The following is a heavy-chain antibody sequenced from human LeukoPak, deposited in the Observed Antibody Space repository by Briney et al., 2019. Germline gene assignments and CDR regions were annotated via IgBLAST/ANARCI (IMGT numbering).Heavy chain of an antibody. V-gene: IGHV4-59*08. D-gene: IGHD4-23*01. CDR1: GGSISGYY. J-gene: IGHJ4*02. CDR3: ARHHNGGTHPLDH. Sequence: SEALSLTCTVSGGSISGYYWSWIRQPPGKGLEWIAYIYYSGTTNYNPSLKSRVTISVDTSKNQFSLKLSSVTAADTAVYYCARHHNGGTHPLDHWGQGTLVTVSS. CDR2: IYYSGTT.